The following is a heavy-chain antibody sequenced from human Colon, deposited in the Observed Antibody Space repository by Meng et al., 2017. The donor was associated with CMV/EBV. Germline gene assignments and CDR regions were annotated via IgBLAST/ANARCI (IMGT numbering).Heavy chain of an antibody. D-gene: IGHD3-3*01. CDR1: GFTFNDYY. CDR3: ARELESGGLDY. Sequence: WEASGFTFNDYYMQWVRQAPGKGLEWVGRINPISGSTSYAQKFKGRVTLTRDTSISTDYMGVGRLTSDDTAVYFCARELESGGLDYWGQGTLVTVSS. V-gene: IGHV1-2*06. CDR2: INPISGST. J-gene: IGHJ4*02.